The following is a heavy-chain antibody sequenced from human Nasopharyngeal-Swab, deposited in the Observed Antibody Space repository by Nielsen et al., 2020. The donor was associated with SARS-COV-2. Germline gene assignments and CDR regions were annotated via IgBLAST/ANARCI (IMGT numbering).Heavy chain of an antibody. Sequence: GESLKISCAASGFTFSDYYMSWIRQAPGKGLEWVSYISSSGSTIYYADSVKGRFTISRDNAKNSLYLQMNSLRAEDTAVYYCARDLEEDIVVVPAAIWFDPWGQGTLVTVSS. CDR1: GFTFSDYY. J-gene: IGHJ5*02. CDR2: ISSSGSTI. V-gene: IGHV3-11*04. D-gene: IGHD2-2*01. CDR3: ARDLEEDIVVVPAAIWFDP.